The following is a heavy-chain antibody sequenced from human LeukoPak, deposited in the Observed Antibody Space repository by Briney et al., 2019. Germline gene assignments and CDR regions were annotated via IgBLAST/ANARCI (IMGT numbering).Heavy chain of an antibody. CDR2: ITLHSGDT. V-gene: IGHV1-2*02. D-gene: IGHD1-1*01. Sequence: ASVKVSCKASGHTLTVHYIHWVRQGPGQGLEWLGWITLHSGDTHYVQKYQGRLTMTSDTSISTGYMELSRLQFDDTAVYYCAREGQLGLDNWGQGTLVTVSS. CDR1: GHTLTVHY. J-gene: IGHJ1*01. CDR3: AREGQLGLDN.